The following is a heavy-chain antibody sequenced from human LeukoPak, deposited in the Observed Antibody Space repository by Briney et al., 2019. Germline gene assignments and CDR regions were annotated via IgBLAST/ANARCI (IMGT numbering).Heavy chain of an antibody. J-gene: IGHJ3*02. CDR1: GGSISSSSYY. V-gene: IGHV4-39*07. Sequence: PSETLSLTCTVSGGSISSSSYYWGWIRQPPGKGLEWIGSIYYSGSTYYNPSLKSRVTISVDTSKNQFSLKLSSVTAADTAVYYCARASVNSSSWYFWGGVDAFDIWGQGTMVTVSS. CDR2: IYYSGST. CDR3: ARASVNSSSWYFWGGVDAFDI. D-gene: IGHD6-13*01.